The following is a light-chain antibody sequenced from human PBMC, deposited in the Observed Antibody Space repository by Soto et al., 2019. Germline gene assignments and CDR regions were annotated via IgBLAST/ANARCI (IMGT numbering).Light chain of an antibody. CDR2: GAS. V-gene: IGKV3-15*01. Sequence: EVVMTQSPATLSVSPGDRATLSCRASQNIGTNVAWYQHKPGQAPRLLIYGASTRATDIPPRFSGSGSGSEFSXTXSSXQXXXFAXXYCQQYDNWPPFFTFGXGXKVDIK. CDR1: QNIGTN. CDR3: QQYDNWPPFFT. J-gene: IGKJ3*01.